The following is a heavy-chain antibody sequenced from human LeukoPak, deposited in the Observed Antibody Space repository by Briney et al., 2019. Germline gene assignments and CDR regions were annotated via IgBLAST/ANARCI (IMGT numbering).Heavy chain of an antibody. J-gene: IGHJ6*02. Sequence: SETLSLTCTVSGGSISSSSYYWGWIRQPPGKGLEWIGSIYYSGSTNYNPSLKSRVTMSVDTSKNQFSLKLSSVTAADTAVYYCARGPSQYYYYYGMDVWGQGTTVTVSS. CDR3: ARGPSQYYYYYGMDV. CDR2: IYYSGST. V-gene: IGHV4-39*07. CDR1: GGSISSSSYY.